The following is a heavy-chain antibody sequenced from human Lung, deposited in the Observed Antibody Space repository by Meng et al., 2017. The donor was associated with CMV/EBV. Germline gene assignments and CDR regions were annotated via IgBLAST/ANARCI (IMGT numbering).Heavy chain of an antibody. CDR2: INEDGSVK. J-gene: IGHJ4*02. CDR1: GFTFTNYW. Sequence: GSLRLSCAASGFTFTNYWMTWVRQAPGKGLEWVANINEDGSVKHFVDSVKGRFTMSRDNAKNSVYLQMNGLRADDTAVYYCAREYWGPDYWGQGTLVTVSS. V-gene: IGHV3-7*01. CDR3: AREYWGPDY. D-gene: IGHD7-27*01.